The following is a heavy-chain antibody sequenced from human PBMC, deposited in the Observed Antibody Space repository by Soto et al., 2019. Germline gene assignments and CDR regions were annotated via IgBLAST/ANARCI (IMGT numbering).Heavy chain of an antibody. D-gene: IGHD3-3*01. J-gene: IGHJ4*02. CDR2: TYYNGST. CDR1: GGSISSGDYF. V-gene: IGHV4-30-4*01. Sequence: SETLSLTCTVSGGSISSGDYFWSWVRQPPGKGLEWIGYTYYNGSTYYNPSLKSRVTISVDTSKNQFSLKLSSVTAADTAVYCCAMGAWSGYSFDYWGQGTLVTVSS. CDR3: AMGAWSGYSFDY.